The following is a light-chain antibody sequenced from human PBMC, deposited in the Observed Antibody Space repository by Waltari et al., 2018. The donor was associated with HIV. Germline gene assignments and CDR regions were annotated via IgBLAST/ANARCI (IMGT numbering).Light chain of an antibody. CDR3: SSYTSSSTVV. Sequence: QSALTQPASVSGSPGQSITISCTGTSSDVGGYNYVSWYQQHLGKAPKLMIYDVSNRPSGVSNRFSGSKSGNTASLTISGLRADDEADYYCSSYTSSSTVVFAGGTKLTVL. V-gene: IGLV2-14*01. CDR1: SSDVGGYNY. CDR2: DVS. J-gene: IGLJ2*01.